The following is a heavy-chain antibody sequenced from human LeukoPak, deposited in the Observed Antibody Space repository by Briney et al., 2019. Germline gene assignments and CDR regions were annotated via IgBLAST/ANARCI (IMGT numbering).Heavy chain of an antibody. CDR2: IYYSGST. V-gene: IGHV4-59*01. CDR3: ASLRYALRDAFDI. CDR1: GGSISSYY. J-gene: IGHJ3*02. Sequence: PSETLSLTCTVSGGSISSYYWSWIRQPPGKGLEWIGYIYYSGSTNYNPSLKSRVTISVDTSKNQFSLKLSSVTAADTAVYYCASLRYALRDAFDIWGQGTMVTVSS. D-gene: IGHD2-21*01.